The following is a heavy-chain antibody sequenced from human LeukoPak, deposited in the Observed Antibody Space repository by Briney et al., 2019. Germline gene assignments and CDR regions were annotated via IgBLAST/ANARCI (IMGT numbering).Heavy chain of an antibody. D-gene: IGHD6-19*01. CDR3: ARAPEFSSGWLLDC. J-gene: IGHJ4*02. CDR1: GGSICTDY. V-gene: IGHV4-4*07. CDR2: IHASGGA. Sequence: SETLSLTCSVSGGSICTDYWSWIRQPAGKGLEWIGRIHASGGANYNPSLKSRVTMSLDTSKNQFSLKVNSVTAADTGVYYCARAPEFSSGWLLDCWGQGSLLTVSS.